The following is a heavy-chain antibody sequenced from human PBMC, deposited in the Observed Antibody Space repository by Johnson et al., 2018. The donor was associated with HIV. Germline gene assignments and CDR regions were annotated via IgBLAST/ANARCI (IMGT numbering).Heavy chain of an antibody. V-gene: IGHV3-13*01. Sequence: VQLVESGGGVVQPGRSLRPSCAVSGFIFSSYDMHWARQATGKGLEWVSTIGTAGDTYYPGSVKGRFPISRENAKNSLYLQMNSLKAGDTAVYYCARGRDYYGSIDAFDIWGQGTLVTVSS. J-gene: IGHJ3*02. CDR1: GFIFSSYD. CDR2: IGTAGDT. D-gene: IGHD3-10*01. CDR3: ARGRDYYGSIDAFDI.